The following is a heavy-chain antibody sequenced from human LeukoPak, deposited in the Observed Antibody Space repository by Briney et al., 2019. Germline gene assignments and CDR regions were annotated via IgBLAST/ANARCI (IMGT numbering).Heavy chain of an antibody. D-gene: IGHD3-16*01. Sequence: SETLSLTCIVSGTSITTSYWSWMRQPPGKGPEWIGYIYHSGSTNSNPSPKSRVTISIDTSKNQFSLKLSSVTAADTAVYYCARHQGENWYFDLWGRGTLVTVSS. CDR3: ARHQGENWYFDL. CDR2: IYHSGST. V-gene: IGHV4-59*08. J-gene: IGHJ2*01. CDR1: GTSITTSY.